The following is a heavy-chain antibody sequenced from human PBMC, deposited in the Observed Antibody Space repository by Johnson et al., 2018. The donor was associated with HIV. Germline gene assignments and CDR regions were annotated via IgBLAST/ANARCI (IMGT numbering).Heavy chain of an antibody. D-gene: IGHD7-27*01. J-gene: IGHJ3*02. CDR3: ANLGIRVSDDAFDI. Sequence: VQLVESGGGLVKPGGSLRLSCAASGFTFSSYWMHWVRQAPGKGLEWVSGISWNSGSIGYADSVKGRFTISRDNAKNSLYLQMNSLRAEDTALYYCANLGIRVSDDAFDIWGQGTVVTVSS. V-gene: IGHV3-9*01. CDR2: ISWNSGSI. CDR1: GFTFSSYW.